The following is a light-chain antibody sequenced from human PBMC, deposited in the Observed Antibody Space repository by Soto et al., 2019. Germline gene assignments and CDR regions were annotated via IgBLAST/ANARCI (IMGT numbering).Light chain of an antibody. Sequence: QSALTQPASVSGSPGQSITIPCTGTSSDVGGYKYVSWYQQHPGQVPKLMIYEVSNRPSGVSNRFSGSKSGNTASLTITGLEAEDEADYYCSSYTSSNTFNVIFGGGTKVTVL. J-gene: IGLJ2*01. V-gene: IGLV2-14*01. CDR2: EVS. CDR1: SSDVGGYKY. CDR3: SSYTSSNTFNVI.